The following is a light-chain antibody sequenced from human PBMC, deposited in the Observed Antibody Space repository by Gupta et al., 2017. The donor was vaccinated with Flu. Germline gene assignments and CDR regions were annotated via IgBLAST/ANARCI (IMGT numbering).Light chain of an antibody. CDR3: QQSSDLPWT. CDR2: YAS. V-gene: IGKV6-21*01. Sequence: EIVLTQSPDFQSVTPKEKVTITCRASQNIGGALHWYQQKPDQSPKLLIKYASQSFSGVPSRFSGSGSGTDFTLTINSLEPEDAATHYCQQSSDLPWTFGQGTKVEIK. CDR1: QNIGGA. J-gene: IGKJ1*01.